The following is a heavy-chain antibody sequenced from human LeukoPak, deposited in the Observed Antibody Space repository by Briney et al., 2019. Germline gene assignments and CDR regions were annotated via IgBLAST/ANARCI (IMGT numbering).Heavy chain of an antibody. V-gene: IGHV1-69*13. CDR3: ARDGGGSGYPGYYYYYYMDV. D-gene: IGHD3-3*01. J-gene: IGHJ6*03. Sequence: ASVKVSCKASGGTFSSYAISWVRQAPGQGLEWMGGIIPIFGTANYARKFQGRVTITADESTSTAYMELSSLRSEDTAVYYCARDGGGSGYPGYYYYYYMDVWGKGTTVTVSS. CDR1: GGTFSSYA. CDR2: IIPIFGTA.